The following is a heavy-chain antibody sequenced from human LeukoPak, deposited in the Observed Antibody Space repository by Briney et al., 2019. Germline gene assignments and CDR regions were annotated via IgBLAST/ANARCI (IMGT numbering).Heavy chain of an antibody. J-gene: IGHJ4*02. V-gene: IGHV1-2*02. D-gene: IGHD1-20*01. CDR1: GYTFTGYY. Sequence: ASVKVSCKASGYTFTGYYMHWVRQAPGQGLEWMGWINPNSRGTNYAQKFQGRVTKTRDTSISTAYMELSRLRSDDTAVYYCAREGYNWNDRGDYYFDYWGQGTLVTVSS. CDR2: INPNSRGT. CDR3: AREGYNWNDRGDYYFDY.